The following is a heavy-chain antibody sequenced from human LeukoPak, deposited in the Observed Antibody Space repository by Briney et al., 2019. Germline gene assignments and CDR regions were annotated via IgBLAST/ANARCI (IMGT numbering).Heavy chain of an antibody. J-gene: IGHJ3*02. D-gene: IGHD6-19*01. V-gene: IGHV3-13*04. CDR2: IGTAGDT. Sequence: GGSLRLSCAASGFTFSSYDMHWVRQATGKGLEWVSAIGTAGDTYYPGSVKGRFTISRENAKNSLYLQMTSLRAGDTAVYYCARSLLAGTRGAFDIWGQGTMVTVSS. CDR1: GFTFSSYD. CDR3: ARSLLAGTRGAFDI.